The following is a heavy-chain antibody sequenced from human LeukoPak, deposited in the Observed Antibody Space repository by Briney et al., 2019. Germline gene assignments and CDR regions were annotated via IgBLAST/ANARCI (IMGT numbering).Heavy chain of an antibody. Sequence: ASVKVSCKASGYTFTGYYMHWVRQAPGQGLEWMGGIIPIFGTANYAQKFQGRVTITADEPTSTAYMELSSLRSEDTAVYYCARGFWSGLPSGLAYMDVWGKGTTVTVSS. CDR1: GYTFTGYY. D-gene: IGHD3-3*01. J-gene: IGHJ6*03. V-gene: IGHV1-69*13. CDR2: IIPIFGTA. CDR3: ARGFWSGLPSGLAYMDV.